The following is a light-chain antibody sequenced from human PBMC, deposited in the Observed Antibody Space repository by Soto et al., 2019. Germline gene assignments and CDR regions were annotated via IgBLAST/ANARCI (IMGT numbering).Light chain of an antibody. CDR2: DNN. Sequence: QSVLTQPPSVSGAPGQRVTISCTGSSSNIGAGYDVHWYQQLLGTAPKLLIYDNNNRPSGVPDRFSGSKSGTSASLAITGLQAEDEADYYCQSYDSSLSGRVVFGEGTKLTVL. CDR1: SSNIGAGYD. CDR3: QSYDSSLSGRVV. J-gene: IGLJ2*01. V-gene: IGLV1-40*01.